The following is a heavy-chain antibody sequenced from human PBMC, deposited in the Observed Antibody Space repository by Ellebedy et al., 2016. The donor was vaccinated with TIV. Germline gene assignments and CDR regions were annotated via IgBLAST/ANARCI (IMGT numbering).Heavy chain of an antibody. CDR3: ARRWSD. CDR1: GFTFSSYS. V-gene: IGHV3-30*03. Sequence: GESLKISXAASGFTFSSYSMNWVRQAPGKGLEWVAVISYDGSNKYYADSVKGRFTISRDNSKNTLYLQMNSLRAEDTAVYYCARRWSDWGQGTLVTVSS. D-gene: IGHD5-24*01. CDR2: ISYDGSNK. J-gene: IGHJ4*02.